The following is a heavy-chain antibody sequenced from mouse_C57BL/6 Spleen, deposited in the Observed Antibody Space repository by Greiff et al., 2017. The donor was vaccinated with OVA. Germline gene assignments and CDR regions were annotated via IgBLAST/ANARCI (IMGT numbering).Heavy chain of an antibody. D-gene: IGHD3-2*02. CDR2: IYPGDGAT. CDR3: ARGAAQAYFDY. J-gene: IGHJ2*01. CDR1: GYAFSSSW. Sequence: VQLQQSGPELVKPGASVKISCKASGYAFSSSWMNWVKQRPGKGLEWIGRIYPGDGATNYNGKFKGKATLTADKSSSTAYMQLSSLTSEDSAVDFCARGAAQAYFDYWGQGTTLTVSS. V-gene: IGHV1-82*01.